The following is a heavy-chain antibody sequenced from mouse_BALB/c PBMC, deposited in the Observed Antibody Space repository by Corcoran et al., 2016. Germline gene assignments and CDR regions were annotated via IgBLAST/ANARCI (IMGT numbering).Heavy chain of an antibody. D-gene: IGHD2-14*01. CDR1: GYTFTNYG. V-gene: IGHV9-1*02. CDR2: INTYTGEP. CDR3: ATAVRHYAMDY. J-gene: IGHJ4*01. Sequence: QIQLVQSGPELKKPGETVKISCKASGYTFTNYGMNWVKQAPGKGLKWMGWINTYTGEPTYADDFKGRFAFSLETSASTASLQINNLKNEDRATYFCATAVRHYAMDYWGQGTSVTVSS.